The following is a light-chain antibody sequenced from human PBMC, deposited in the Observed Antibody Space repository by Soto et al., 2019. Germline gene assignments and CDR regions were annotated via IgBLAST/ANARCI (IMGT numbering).Light chain of an antibody. CDR3: QQSYTPSRT. CDR2: AAY. V-gene: IGKV1-39*01. Sequence: DIQMTQSPSSLSASVGDRVTITCRASQSVSTYLNWYQQKPGKAPKLLIYAAYRLQSGVPSRFSASASGTDFALTISSLQPEDFATDYCQQSYTPSRTFGPGTKVEIE. CDR1: QSVSTY. J-gene: IGKJ3*01.